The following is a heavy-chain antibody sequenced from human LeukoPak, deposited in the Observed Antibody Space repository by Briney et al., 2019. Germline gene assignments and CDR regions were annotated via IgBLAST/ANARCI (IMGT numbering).Heavy chain of an antibody. V-gene: IGHV4-39*01. D-gene: IGHD3-9*01. CDR3: ARQLYFDWSSAGY. CDR1: GDSISSSTYY. CDR2: IYYSGSA. J-gene: IGHJ4*02. Sequence: PSETLSLTCTVSGDSISSSTYYWDWIRQPPGKGLEWIGSIYYSGSAYNKLSLKSRLSISVDRSKNQFSLRLSSVTAADTAVYYCARQLYFDWSSAGYWGQGTLVTVSS.